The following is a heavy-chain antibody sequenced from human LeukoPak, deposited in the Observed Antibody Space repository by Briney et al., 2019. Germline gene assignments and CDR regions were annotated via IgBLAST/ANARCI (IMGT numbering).Heavy chain of an antibody. V-gene: IGHV4-4*07. D-gene: IGHD2-21*02. CDR2: IYYSGST. Sequence: SETLSLTCTVSGGSISSYYWSWIRQPAGKGLEWIGSIYYSGSTYYNPSLKSRVTISVDTSKNQFSLKLSSVTAADTAVYYCARTVEGGGDCYFDYWGQGTLVTVSS. J-gene: IGHJ4*02. CDR1: GGSISSYY. CDR3: ARTVEGGGDCYFDY.